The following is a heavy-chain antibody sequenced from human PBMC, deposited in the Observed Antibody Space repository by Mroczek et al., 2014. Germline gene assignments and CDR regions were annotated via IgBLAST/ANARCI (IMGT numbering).Heavy chain of an antibody. J-gene: IGHJ4*02. CDR3: ARGYYYDSSGYLDY. CDR1: GGSISSYY. D-gene: IGHD3-22*01. CDR2: IYYSGST. V-gene: IGHV4-59*01. Sequence: QVQLQQWGPGLVKPSETLSLTCTVSGGSISSYYWSWIRQPPGKGLEWIGYIYYSGSTNYNPSLKSRVTISVDTSKNQFSLKLSSVTAADTAVYYCARGYYYDSSGYLDYWGQGTLVTVSS.